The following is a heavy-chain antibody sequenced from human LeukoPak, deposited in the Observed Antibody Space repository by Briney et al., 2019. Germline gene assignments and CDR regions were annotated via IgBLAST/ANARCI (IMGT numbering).Heavy chain of an antibody. V-gene: IGHV4-34*01. CDR2: INHSGSA. CDR1: GGSFSDYY. J-gene: IGHJ4*02. Sequence: SETLSLTCAVYGGSFSDYYWSWIRQPPGKGLEWIGEINHSGSANYNPSLKSRVTVSVDTSKNQFSLKIRSVTAADTAVYYCARARGTGAVDYWGLGTLVTVSS. D-gene: IGHD6-19*01. CDR3: ARARGTGAVDY.